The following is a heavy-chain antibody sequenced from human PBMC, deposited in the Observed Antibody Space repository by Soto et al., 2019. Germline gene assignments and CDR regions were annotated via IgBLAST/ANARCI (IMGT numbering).Heavy chain of an antibody. CDR2: IWYDGSNK. CDR1: GFTFSSYG. J-gene: IGHJ4*02. Sequence: GGSLRLSCAASGFTFSSYGMHWVRQAPGKGLEWVAVIWYDGSNKYYADSVKGRFTISRDNSKNTLYLQMNSLRAEDTAVYYCARDLGSRPRYYFAYWGQGTLVTVSS. CDR3: ARDLGSRPRYYFAY. V-gene: IGHV3-33*01. D-gene: IGHD7-27*01.